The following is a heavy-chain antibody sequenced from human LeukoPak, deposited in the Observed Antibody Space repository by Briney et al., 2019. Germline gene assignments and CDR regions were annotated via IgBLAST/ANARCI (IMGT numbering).Heavy chain of an antibody. J-gene: IGHJ4*02. CDR3: AREGEYYDILTGRDY. V-gene: IGHV1-18*01. CDR2: ISAYNGNT. D-gene: IGHD3-9*01. Sequence: ASVKVSCKASGYTFTSYGISWVRQAPGQGLEWMGWISAYNGNTNYAQKLQGRVTMTTDTSTSTAYMELRSLRSDDTAVYYCAREGEYYDILTGRDYWGQGTLVTVPS. CDR1: GYTFTSYG.